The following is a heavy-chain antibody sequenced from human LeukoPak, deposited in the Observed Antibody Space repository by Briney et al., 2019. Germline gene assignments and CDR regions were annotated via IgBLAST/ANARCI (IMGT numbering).Heavy chain of an antibody. D-gene: IGHD5-12*01. Sequence: GGSLRLSCAASGFSFDTYAMHWVRQAPGQGLEWVALIWHDGSHKFYSNSVRGQFTISRDNSKNTVYLQMNNLRPDDTAVYYCARSRLADSGYDEFDYWGQGTLVTVSS. J-gene: IGHJ4*02. CDR1: GFSFDTYA. V-gene: IGHV3-33*01. CDR2: IWHDGSHK. CDR3: ARSRLADSGYDEFDY.